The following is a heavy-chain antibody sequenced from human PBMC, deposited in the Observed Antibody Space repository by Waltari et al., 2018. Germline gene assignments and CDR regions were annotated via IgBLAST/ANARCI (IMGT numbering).Heavy chain of an antibody. CDR3: TRVHWGSSGNWFDP. D-gene: IGHD1-26*01. Sequence: QVHLQESGPGLVKSSETLSLTCAVSGYSISSGYYWGWIRQPPGKGLGWIGSIFLTGNTYSNPSLKSRVTISVDKSKNQFSLKFNSVTAADTAVYYCTRVHWGSSGNWFDPWGQGTPVIVSS. CDR1: GYSISSGYY. V-gene: IGHV4-38-2*01. J-gene: IGHJ5*02. CDR2: IFLTGNT.